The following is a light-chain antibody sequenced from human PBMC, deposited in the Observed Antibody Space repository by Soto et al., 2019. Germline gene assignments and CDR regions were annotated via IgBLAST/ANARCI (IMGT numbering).Light chain of an antibody. V-gene: IGKV3-20*01. CDR1: QSVSSSY. CDR2: GAS. Sequence: EIVLTQSPGTLSVSPGERATLSCRASQSVSSSYLAWYQQKPGQPPRLLIYGASSRATGIPDRFSGSGSGTDFTLTISRLEPEDFAVFYCQHYDSLPITFGQGTRLEI. J-gene: IGKJ5*01. CDR3: QHYDSLPIT.